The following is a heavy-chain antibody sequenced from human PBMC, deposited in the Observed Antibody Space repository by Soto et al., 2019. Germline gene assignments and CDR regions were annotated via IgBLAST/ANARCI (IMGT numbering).Heavy chain of an antibody. Sequence: ASVKVSCKASGYTFTSYGISWVRQAPGQGLEWMGGISAYNGNTNYAQKLQGRVTMTTDTSTSTAYMELRSLRSDDTAVYYCARESIVVAKRERFDPWGQGTLVTVSS. V-gene: IGHV1-18*01. CDR1: GYTFTSYG. J-gene: IGHJ5*02. D-gene: IGHD2-15*01. CDR2: ISAYNGNT. CDR3: ARESIVVAKRERFDP.